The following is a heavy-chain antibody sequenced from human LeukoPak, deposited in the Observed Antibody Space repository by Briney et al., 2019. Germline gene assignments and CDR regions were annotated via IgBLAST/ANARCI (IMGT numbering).Heavy chain of an antibody. V-gene: IGHV1-18*01. CDR3: ARDKAVTTELTQYLQH. D-gene: IGHD4-11*01. J-gene: IGHJ1*01. CDR1: GYTFTNYG. CDR2: INAYNGYT. Sequence: ASVKVSCKTSGYTFTNYGVSWVRQAPGQGLEWMGWINAYNGYTNYAQKLQVRVTMTTDTSTSTAYMELRSLTSDDTAVYYCARDKAVTTELTQYLQHWGQGTLVTVSS.